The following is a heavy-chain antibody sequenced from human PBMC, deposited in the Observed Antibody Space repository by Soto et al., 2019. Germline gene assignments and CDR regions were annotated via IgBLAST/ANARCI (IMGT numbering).Heavy chain of an antibody. V-gene: IGHV3-74*01. CDR3: ARLKGNSWLDS. J-gene: IGHJ5*01. CDR1: GFTFSNYW. Sequence: GGSLRLSCAASGFTFSNYWMHWVRQAPGKGLVWISRMNSDGSNTVYADAVKGRFTISRDTSNNQVSLQLNSVTPDDTAVYYWARLKGNSWLDSWGQGTLVTVSS. CDR2: MNSDGSNT.